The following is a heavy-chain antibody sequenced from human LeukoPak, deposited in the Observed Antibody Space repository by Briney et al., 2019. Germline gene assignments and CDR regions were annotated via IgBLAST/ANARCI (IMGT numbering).Heavy chain of an antibody. CDR2: IIPIFGTA. CDR3: ARQKSSGYSYGPDAFDI. CDR1: GGTLIGYA. V-gene: IGHV1-69*06. Sequence: ASVRVSSKASGGTLIGYAISWVRQAPGQGLEWMGGIIPIFGTANYAQKFQGRVTITADKSTSTAYMELSSLRSEDTAVYYCARQKSSGYSYGPDAFDIWGQGTMVTVSS. J-gene: IGHJ3*02. D-gene: IGHD5-18*01.